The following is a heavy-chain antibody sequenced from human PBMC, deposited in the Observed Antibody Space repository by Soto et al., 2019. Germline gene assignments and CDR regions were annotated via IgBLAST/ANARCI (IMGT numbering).Heavy chain of an antibody. Sequence: VGSLRLSCEVSGFTFSDYYISWIRQAPGKGLEWISYSSNSGTFSRYADSVKGRFSISRDNTKNLLYLQMNSLRAEDTAVYYCARSGDNYNRLDYWGQGTPVTVSS. CDR2: SSNSGTFS. V-gene: IGHV3-11*06. CDR3: ARSGDNYNRLDY. D-gene: IGHD1-1*01. J-gene: IGHJ4*02. CDR1: GFTFSDYY.